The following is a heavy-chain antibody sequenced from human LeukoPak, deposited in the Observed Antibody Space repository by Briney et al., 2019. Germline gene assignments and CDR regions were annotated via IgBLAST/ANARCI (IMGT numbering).Heavy chain of an antibody. J-gene: IGHJ6*02. V-gene: IGHV4-61*08. D-gene: IGHD3-16*01. CDR2: IYYSGST. CDR3: ARVLPDYGMDV. CDR1: GGSISSGDYY. Sequence: PSETLSLTCTVSGGSISSGDYYWSWIRQPPGKGLEWIGYIYYSGSTNYNPSLKSRVTISVDTSKNQFSLKLSSVTAADTAVYYCARVLPDYGMDVWGQGTTVTVSS.